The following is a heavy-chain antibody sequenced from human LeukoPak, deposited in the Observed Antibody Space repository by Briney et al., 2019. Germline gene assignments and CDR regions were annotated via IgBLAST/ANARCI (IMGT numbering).Heavy chain of an antibody. CDR3: ARDLAVATPYYYYYMDV. Sequence: HPGGSLRLSCAASGFTFSRHSMDWVRQAPGKGLEWVSSINRNSTYIYYADTVKGRFTISRGNANSSLYLQMNSLRAEDTALYYCARDLAVATPYYYYYMDVWGKGTTVTVSS. CDR1: GFTFSRHS. V-gene: IGHV3-21*01. J-gene: IGHJ6*03. D-gene: IGHD6-19*01. CDR2: INRNSTYI.